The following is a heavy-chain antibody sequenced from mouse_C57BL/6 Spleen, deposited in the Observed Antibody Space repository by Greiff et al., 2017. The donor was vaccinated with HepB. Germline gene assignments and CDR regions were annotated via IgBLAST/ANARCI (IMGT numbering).Heavy chain of an antibody. D-gene: IGHD1-1*01. V-gene: IGHV1-42*01. J-gene: IGHJ2*01. CDR1: GYSFTGYY. CDR2: INPSTGGT. Sequence: EVQRVESGPELVKPGASVKISCKASGYSFTGYYMNWVKQSPEKSLEWIGEINPSTGGTTYNQKFKAKATLTVDKSSSTAYMQLKSLTSEDSAVYYCARKGLYYYGSSYYFDYWGQGTTLTVSS. CDR3: ARKGLYYYGSSYYFDY.